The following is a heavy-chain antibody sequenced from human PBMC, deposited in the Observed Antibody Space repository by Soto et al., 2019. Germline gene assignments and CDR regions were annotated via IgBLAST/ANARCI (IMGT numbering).Heavy chain of an antibody. Sequence: ASVKVSCKASGSTISSYYMHWVRQAPGQGLEWMGIINPSGSSTSYAQKFRGRITMTRDTSASTVYLDVGRLTSEDTAVYYCVRATTTLPYYLDSWGQGTLVTVSS. CDR1: GSTISSYY. V-gene: IGHV1-46*03. CDR3: VRATTTLPYYLDS. J-gene: IGHJ4*02. CDR2: INPSGSST. D-gene: IGHD4-17*01.